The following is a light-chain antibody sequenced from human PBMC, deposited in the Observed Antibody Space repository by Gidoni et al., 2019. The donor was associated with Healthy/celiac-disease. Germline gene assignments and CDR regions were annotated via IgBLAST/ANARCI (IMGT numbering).Light chain of an antibody. Sequence: QSALTQPASVSGSPGQSITISCTGTSSDVGNSNLVSWYQQHPGKAPKLIIYEVTKRPSGVSNRFSGSKSGNTASLTISGLQAEDEADYYCCSYVGSSTFGVFGGGTKLTVL. CDR1: SSDVGNSNL. CDR3: CSYVGSSTFGV. V-gene: IGLV2-23*02. CDR2: EVT. J-gene: IGLJ3*02.